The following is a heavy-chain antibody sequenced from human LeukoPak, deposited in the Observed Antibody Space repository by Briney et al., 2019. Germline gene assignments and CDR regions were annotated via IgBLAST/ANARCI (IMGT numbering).Heavy chain of an antibody. D-gene: IGHD3-10*01. V-gene: IGHV1-58*02. CDR2: IVVGSGNT. J-gene: IGHJ4*02. CDR3: AAMDGS. Sequence: MXWXRXARGQRLEWIGWIVVGSGNTNYAQKFQERVTITRDMSTSTAYMELSSLRSEDTAVYYCAAMDGSWGQGTLVTVSS.